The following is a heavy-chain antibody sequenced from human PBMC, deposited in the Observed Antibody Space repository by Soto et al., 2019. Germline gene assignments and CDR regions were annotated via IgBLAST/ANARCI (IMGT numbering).Heavy chain of an antibody. D-gene: IGHD3-10*01. CDR3: ARGVTMVRGEDWFDP. CDR2: INPNSGGT. Sequence: QVQLVQSGAEVKKPGASVKVSCKASGYTFTGYYIHWVRQAPGQGLEWMGWINPNSGGTNYAQNFQGSVTMTRDTSIRTAYMDLRRLKSDDTAVYYCARGVTMVRGEDWFDPWGQGTLVTVSS. CDR1: GYTFTGYY. J-gene: IGHJ5*02. V-gene: IGHV1-2*04.